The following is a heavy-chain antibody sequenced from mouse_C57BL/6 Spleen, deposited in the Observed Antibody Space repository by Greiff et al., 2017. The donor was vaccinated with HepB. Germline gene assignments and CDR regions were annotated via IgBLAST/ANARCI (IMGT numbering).Heavy chain of an antibody. CDR1: GYAFSSSW. J-gene: IGHJ2*01. D-gene: IGHD1-1*01. CDR3: ARGGIITTQYYFDY. V-gene: IGHV1-82*01. CDR2: IYPGDGDT. Sequence: LVESGPELVKPGASVKISCKASGYAFSSSWMNWVKQRPGKGLEWIGRIYPGDGDTNYNGKFKGKATLTADKSSSTAYMQLSSLTSEDSAVYFCARGGIITTQYYFDYWGQGTTLTVSS.